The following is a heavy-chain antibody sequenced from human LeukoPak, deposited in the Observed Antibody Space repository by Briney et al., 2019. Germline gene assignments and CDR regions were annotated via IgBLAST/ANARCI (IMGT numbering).Heavy chain of an antibody. CDR2: INPNSGGT. D-gene: IGHD6-13*01. J-gene: IGHJ5*02. CDR1: GYTFTSYG. V-gene: IGHV1-2*02. Sequence: GASVKVSCKASGYTFTSYGISWVRQAPGQGLEWMGWINPNSGGTNYAQKFQGRVTMTRDTSISTAYMELSRLRSDDTAVYYCARDSSSWLDWFDPWGQGTLVTVSS. CDR3: ARDSSSWLDWFDP.